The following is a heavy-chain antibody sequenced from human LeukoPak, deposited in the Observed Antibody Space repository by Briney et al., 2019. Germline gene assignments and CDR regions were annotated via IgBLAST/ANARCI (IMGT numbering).Heavy chain of an antibody. CDR1: GGSLSGYY. J-gene: IGHJ5*02. CDR2: IKHSGST. CDR3: ARMDLSSSSWFDP. Sequence: PSQTRSLTCAVYGGSLSGYYWSWIRHPPGNGLEWIGEIKHSGSTNYNPSLKRRVTISVDTSKNRFSLKLSSVPAADTAVYYCARMDLSSSSWFDPWGQGTLVTVSS. V-gene: IGHV4-34*01. D-gene: IGHD6-6*01.